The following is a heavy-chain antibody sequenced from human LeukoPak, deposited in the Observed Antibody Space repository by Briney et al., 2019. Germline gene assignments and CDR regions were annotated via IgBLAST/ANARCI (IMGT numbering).Heavy chain of an antibody. CDR3: ARVGYCSGGSCYTESMYYVVY. D-gene: IGHD2-15*01. J-gene: IGHJ4*02. CDR2: INHGGST. V-gene: IGHV4-34*01. CDR1: GVTFSGYY. Sequence: AETLTLTCAASGVTFSGYYMSWIRQPPGKGLEWVAEINHGGSTNYNPSTKSRVSTTVETSKNQLCLKLSSVTAADTAVYYCARVGYCSGGSCYTESMYYVVYWGQGTLVIVSS.